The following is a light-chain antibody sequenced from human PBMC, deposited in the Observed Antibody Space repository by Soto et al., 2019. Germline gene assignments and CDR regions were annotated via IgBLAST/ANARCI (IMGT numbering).Light chain of an antibody. Sequence: DIQMTQSPSSLSASVGDRVTITCRASQSISNYLNWYQQKPGKAPKLLIYDASTLQSGVPSRFSGSGSGTGFTLTISSLQSEDFATYYCQQSFSTLETFGQGTKVDIK. CDR1: QSISNY. V-gene: IGKV1-39*01. CDR2: DAS. J-gene: IGKJ1*01. CDR3: QQSFSTLET.